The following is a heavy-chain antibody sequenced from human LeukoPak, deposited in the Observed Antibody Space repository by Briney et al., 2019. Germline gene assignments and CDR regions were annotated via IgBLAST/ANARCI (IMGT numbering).Heavy chain of an antibody. CDR1: DGSINSFY. J-gene: IGHJ6*03. CDR2: IYYSGST. D-gene: IGHD1-26*01. CDR3: AGGQEDSGSYYISYYYYYRAV. V-gene: IGHV4-59*12. Sequence: SETLSLTCTVSDGSINSFYWSWIRQPPGKGLEWIGYIYYSGSTNYNPSLKSRVTISVDTSKNQFSLKLSSVTAADTAVYYCAGGQEDSGSYYISYYYYYRAVWGKGTPVTVSS.